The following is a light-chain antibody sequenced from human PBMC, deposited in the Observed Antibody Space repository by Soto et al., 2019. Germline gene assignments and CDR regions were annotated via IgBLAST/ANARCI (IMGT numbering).Light chain of an antibody. CDR3: CSYAGSYTWV. V-gene: IGLV2-11*01. J-gene: IGLJ3*02. CDR1: SSDVGGYEY. Sequence: QSALTQPRSVSGSPGQSVTISCTRTSSDVGGYEYVSWYQQDQGKAPQLIIYDVNKRPSGVPDRFSGSKSGNTASLTISGLQTDDETDYYCCSYAGSYTWVFGGGTKLTVL. CDR2: DVN.